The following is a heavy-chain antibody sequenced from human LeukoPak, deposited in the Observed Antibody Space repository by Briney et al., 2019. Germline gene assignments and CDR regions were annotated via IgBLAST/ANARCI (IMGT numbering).Heavy chain of an antibody. D-gene: IGHD1-26*01. CDR1: GGSISSSSYY. CDR3: AKRSGSYRRDAFDI. V-gene: IGHV4-39*01. CDR2: IYYSGST. J-gene: IGHJ3*02. Sequence: SETLSLTCTVSGGSISSSSYYWGWIRQPPGKGLEWIGSIYYSGSTYYNPSLKSRVTISADTSKNQFSLKLSSVTAADTAVYYCAKRSGSYRRDAFDIWGQGTMVTVSS.